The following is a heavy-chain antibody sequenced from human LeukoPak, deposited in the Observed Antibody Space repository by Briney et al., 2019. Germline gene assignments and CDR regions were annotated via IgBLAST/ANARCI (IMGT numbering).Heavy chain of an antibody. CDR2: LSNDESKK. D-gene: IGHD4-17*01. CDR3: AKDFTPYGDYVWDYFDY. CDR1: GFTFSSYG. V-gene: IGHV3-30*18. J-gene: IGHJ4*02. Sequence: QPGRSLRLSCAASGFTFSSYGMHWVRQAPGKGLEWVAVLSNDESKKYYADSVKGRFTTSRDNSKNTLYLQMNSLRDEDTAVYYCAKDFTPYGDYVWDYFDYWGQGTLVTVSS.